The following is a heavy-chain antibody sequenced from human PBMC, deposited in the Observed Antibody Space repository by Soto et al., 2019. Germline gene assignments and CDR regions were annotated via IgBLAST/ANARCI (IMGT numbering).Heavy chain of an antibody. Sequence: GGSLRLSCAASGFTFSSYSMNWVRQAPGKGLEWVSSISSSSSYIYYADSVKGRFTISRDNAKNSLYLQMNSLRAEDTAVYYCASNWNDEWGAFDIWGQGTMVTVSS. CDR1: GFTFSSYS. J-gene: IGHJ3*02. CDR3: ASNWNDEWGAFDI. V-gene: IGHV3-21*01. CDR2: ISSSSSYI. D-gene: IGHD1-20*01.